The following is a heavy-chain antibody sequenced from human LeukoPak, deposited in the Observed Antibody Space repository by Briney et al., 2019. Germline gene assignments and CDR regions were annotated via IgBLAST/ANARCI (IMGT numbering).Heavy chain of an antibody. CDR2: IDRTGNR. D-gene: IGHD3-10*01. Sequence: PSETLSLTCAVSGYSISSGYYWGRIRQPPGKGLEWIARIDRTGNRYYNPPLKSRVTISVDTSKNQLSLKLTSLTAADTAIYCCARVDNYYGLGSFGASHYYYMDVWGKGTTVTVSS. J-gene: IGHJ6*03. CDR3: ARVDNYYGLGSFGASHYYYMDV. CDR1: GYSISSGYY. V-gene: IGHV4-38-2*01.